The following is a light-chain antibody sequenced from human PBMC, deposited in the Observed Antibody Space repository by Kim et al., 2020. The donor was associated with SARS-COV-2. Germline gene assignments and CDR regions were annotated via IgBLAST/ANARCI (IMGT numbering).Light chain of an antibody. CDR3: AAWDDSLNGPV. CDR1: SSNIGSNT. V-gene: IGLV1-44*01. CDR2: SNN. Sequence: QSVLTQPPSASRTPGQRVTISCSGSSSNIGSNTVIWYQQLPGTAPKLLIYSNNQRPSGVPDRFSGSKSGTSASLAISGLQSEDEADYYCAAWDDSLNGPVFGTGTKVTVL. J-gene: IGLJ1*01.